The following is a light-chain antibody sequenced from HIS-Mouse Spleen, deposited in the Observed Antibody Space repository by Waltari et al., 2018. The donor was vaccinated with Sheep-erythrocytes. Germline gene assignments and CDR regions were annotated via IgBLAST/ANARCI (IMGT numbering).Light chain of an antibody. J-gene: IGLJ2*01. V-gene: IGLV2-14*03. Sequence: QSALTQPASVSGSPGQSITISCTGTSSDVGGYKHVSWYQQPPGKDPKLMIYAVSNRPSGVSNRFSGSKSGNTASLTISGLQAEDEADYYCSSYTSSSTLVFGGGTKLTVL. CDR3: SSYTSSSTLV. CDR1: SSDVGGYKH. CDR2: AVS.